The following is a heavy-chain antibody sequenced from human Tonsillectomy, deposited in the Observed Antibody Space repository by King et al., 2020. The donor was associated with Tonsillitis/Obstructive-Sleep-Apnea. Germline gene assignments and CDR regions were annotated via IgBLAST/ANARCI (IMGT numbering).Heavy chain of an antibody. V-gene: IGHV3-23*04. J-gene: IGHJ4*02. CDR1: GFTFSSYA. CDR2: ISGSGGGT. Sequence: VQLVESGGGLVQPGGSLRLSCAASGFTFSSYAMSWVRQAPGRGLEWVSAISGSGGGTYYADSVKGRFTISRDNSKNTLYLQMNSLRAEDTAVYYCAKDLSARQDLYYFDYWGQGTLVTVSS. D-gene: IGHD6-6*01. CDR3: AKDLSARQDLYYFDY.